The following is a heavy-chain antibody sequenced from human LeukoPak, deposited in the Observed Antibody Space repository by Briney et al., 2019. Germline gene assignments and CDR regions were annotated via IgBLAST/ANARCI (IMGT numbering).Heavy chain of an antibody. CDR3: ARYIVSYPHDAFDI. CDR2: IYYSGST. Sequence: SETLSLTCTVSGGSIGSYYWSWIRQPPGKGLEWIGYIYYSGSTNYNPSLKSRVTISVDTSKKQFSLKLSSVTAADTAFYYCARYIVSYPHDAFDIWGQGTMVTVSS. CDR1: GGSIGSYY. V-gene: IGHV4-59*01. J-gene: IGHJ3*02. D-gene: IGHD1-26*01.